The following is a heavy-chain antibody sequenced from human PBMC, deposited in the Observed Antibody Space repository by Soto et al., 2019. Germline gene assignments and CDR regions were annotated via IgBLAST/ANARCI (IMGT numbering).Heavy chain of an antibody. CDR1: GGTFSSYA. Sequence: QVQLVQSGAEVKKPGSSVTVSCTASGGTFSSYAVSWVRQAPGQGLEWMGVVIPKASQPKYAQKFQGRVTITADSSTAYMEVSSLRADDTAVYYCARESSSPNYFYYGMDVWGQATTVIVSS. J-gene: IGHJ6*02. CDR2: VIPKASQP. CDR3: ARESSSPNYFYYGMDV. V-gene: IGHV1-69*01. D-gene: IGHD6-6*01.